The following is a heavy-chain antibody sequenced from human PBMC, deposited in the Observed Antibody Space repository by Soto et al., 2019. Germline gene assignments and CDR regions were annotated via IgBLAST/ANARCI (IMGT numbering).Heavy chain of an antibody. J-gene: IGHJ4*02. CDR3: AIETRGYYDSSGYLNFDY. Sequence: SETLSLTCTVSGGSISSSSYYWGWIRQPPGKGLEWIGSIYYSGSTYYNPSLKSRVTISVDTSKNQFSLKLSSVTAADTAVYYCAIETRGYYDSSGYLNFDYWGQGTLVNVS. CDR2: IYYSGST. CDR1: GGSISSSSYY. D-gene: IGHD3-22*01. V-gene: IGHV4-39*01.